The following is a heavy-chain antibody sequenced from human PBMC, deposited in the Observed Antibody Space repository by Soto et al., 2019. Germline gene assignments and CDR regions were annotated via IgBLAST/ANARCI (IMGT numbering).Heavy chain of an antibody. Sequence: QVQLVQSGAEVKKPGSSVKVSCKASGGTFSSYAISWVRQAPGQGLEWMGGIIPIFGTANYAQKFQGRVTITADESTSTADMELSSLRSEDTAVYYCARAGRIRWLQPYYFDYWGQGTLVTVSS. D-gene: IGHD5-12*01. CDR3: ARAGRIRWLQPYYFDY. J-gene: IGHJ4*02. V-gene: IGHV1-69*12. CDR2: IIPIFGTA. CDR1: GGTFSSYA.